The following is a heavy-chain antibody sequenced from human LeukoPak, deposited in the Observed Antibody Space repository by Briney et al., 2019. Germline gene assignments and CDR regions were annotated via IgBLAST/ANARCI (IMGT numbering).Heavy chain of an antibody. V-gene: IGHV3-64*04. Sequence: GGSLRLSCSASGFTFSSYAMHWVRQAPGKGLEYVSAISSNGGSTYYADSVKGRFTISRDNAKNSLYLQMNSLRAEDTAVYYCARESVAGNYYYGMDVWGKGTTVTVSS. D-gene: IGHD6-19*01. CDR1: GFTFSSYA. J-gene: IGHJ6*04. CDR2: ISSNGGST. CDR3: ARESVAGNYYYGMDV.